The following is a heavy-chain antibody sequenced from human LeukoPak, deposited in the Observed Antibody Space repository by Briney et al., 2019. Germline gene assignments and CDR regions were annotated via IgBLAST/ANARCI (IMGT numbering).Heavy chain of an antibody. CDR1: VGSISSHY. CDR3: WRMDVALNWYFGI. Sequence: SETLSLTCTVSVGSISSHYWSWLRQPPGKGLEWIGYIYYSGSTNYNTSLKRRVTISVETSKNQVALELSSVAAADTAGIYWWRMDVALNWYFGIWGRSTLVTV. D-gene: IGHD2-15*01. V-gene: IGHV4-59*11. J-gene: IGHJ2*01. CDR2: IYYSGST.